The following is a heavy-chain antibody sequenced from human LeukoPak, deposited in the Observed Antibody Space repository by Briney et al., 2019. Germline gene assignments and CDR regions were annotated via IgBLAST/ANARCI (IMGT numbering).Heavy chain of an antibody. CDR1: GYTFTSYG. CDR2: ISAYNGNT. J-gene: IGHJ4*02. V-gene: IGHV1-18*01. Sequence: ASVKVSCKASGYTFTSYGISWVRQAPGQGLEWMGWISAYNGNTNYAQKLQGRVTMTTDTSTSTAYMELRSLRSDDTAVYYCAREATVAGTPFFDYWGQGTLVTVSS. D-gene: IGHD6-19*01. CDR3: AREATVAGTPFFDY.